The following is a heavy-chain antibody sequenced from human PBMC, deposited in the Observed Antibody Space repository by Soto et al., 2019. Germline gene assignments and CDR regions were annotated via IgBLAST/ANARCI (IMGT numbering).Heavy chain of an antibody. V-gene: IGHV4-59*08. CDR3: ATLSVISRDGMDD. CDR1: GGSISNYF. D-gene: IGHD1-26*01. Sequence: QVQLQESGPGLVKPSETLSLTCTVSGGSISNYFWSWIRQPPGKGLEWIGYSYYSGSTNYNPSLRSRVTILVDTSKSQFSLKLTSVTAADTAVYYCATLSVISRDGMDDWGQGTTVTVSS. CDR2: SYYSGST. J-gene: IGHJ6*02.